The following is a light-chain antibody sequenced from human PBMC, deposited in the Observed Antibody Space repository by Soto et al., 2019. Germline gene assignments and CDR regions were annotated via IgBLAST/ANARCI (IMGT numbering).Light chain of an antibody. J-gene: IGKJ4*02. CDR1: QSVSSN. CDR3: QQYNTYGLT. Sequence: EIVMTQSPATLSVSPGERATLSCRASQSVSSNLAWYQQKPGQAPRLLIYGASTRATGIPARFSGSGSGTEFTLTISSLQPDDSATYYCQQYNTYGLTFGGGTKVDIK. CDR2: GAS. V-gene: IGKV3-15*01.